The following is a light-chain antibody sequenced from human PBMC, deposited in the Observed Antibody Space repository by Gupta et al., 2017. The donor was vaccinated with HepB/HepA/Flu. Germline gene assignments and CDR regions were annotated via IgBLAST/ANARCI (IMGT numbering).Light chain of an antibody. Sequence: QSVLTQPPSASGTPGQRVTISCSCSNSNIGSNYVYWYQGLPGTAPKLLIYRNNQRPSGVPDRFSGSKSGTSASLAISGLQSEDEADYYCAAWDDNLSGYVVFGGGTKLTVL. CDR3: AAWDDNLSGYVV. V-gene: IGLV1-47*01. CDR2: RNN. J-gene: IGLJ2*01. CDR1: NSNIGSNY.